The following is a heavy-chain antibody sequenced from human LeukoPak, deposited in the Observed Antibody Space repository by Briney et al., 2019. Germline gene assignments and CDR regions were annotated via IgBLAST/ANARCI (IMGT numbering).Heavy chain of an antibody. D-gene: IGHD3-10*01. CDR1: GFTFSSYG. CDR2: VSSDSSYI. V-gene: IGHV3-21*01. J-gene: IGHJ4*02. CDR3: WARGAPDH. Sequence: GGSLRLSCAASGFTFSSYGMHWVRQAPGKGLEWVSSVSSDSSYIYYADSVKGRFTISRDNAKNSLYLQMNSLRDEDTAVYYCWARGAPDHWGQGTLVTVSS.